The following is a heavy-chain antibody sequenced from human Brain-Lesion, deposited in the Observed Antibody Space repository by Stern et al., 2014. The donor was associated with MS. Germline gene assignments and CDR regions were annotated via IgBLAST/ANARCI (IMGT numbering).Heavy chain of an antibody. CDR1: GYLFDDYW. D-gene: IGHD5-12*01. V-gene: IGHV5-51*03. CDR3: ARSPATPSGYDRFDY. Sequence: EVQLVQSGAEVKKPGESLKISCEASGYLFDDYWIGWVRQMSGRGLELVAIIFPRDSNTRYSPPFQGQVTISADKSISPAYLQWASLRPSDPAMYYCARSPATPSGYDRFDYWGQGALVTVSS. CDR2: IFPRDSNT. J-gene: IGHJ4*02.